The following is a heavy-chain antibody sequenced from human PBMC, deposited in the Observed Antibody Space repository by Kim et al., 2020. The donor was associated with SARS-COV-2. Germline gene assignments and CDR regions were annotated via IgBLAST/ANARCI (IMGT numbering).Heavy chain of an antibody. Sequence: GGSLRLSCAASGFTYSSYGMHWVRQAPGKGLEWVAVISNDGSNKNYADSVKGRFTISRDNSKNTLFLQMNSLRAEDTAVYYCAKAVLNYDFWSGYPPDYYYYYGMDVWGQGTTVTVSS. CDR3: AKAVLNYDFWSGYPPDYYYYYGMDV. J-gene: IGHJ6*02. CDR2: ISNDGSNK. D-gene: IGHD3-3*01. CDR1: GFTYSSYG. V-gene: IGHV3-30*18.